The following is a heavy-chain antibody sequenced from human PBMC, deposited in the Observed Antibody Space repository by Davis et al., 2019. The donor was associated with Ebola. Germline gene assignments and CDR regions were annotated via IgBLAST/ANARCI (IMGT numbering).Heavy chain of an antibody. CDR1: GYTFTSYA. CDR3: ARGITMVRGQDYFDY. V-gene: IGHV1-18*01. J-gene: IGHJ4*02. CDR2: ISAYNGNT. D-gene: IGHD3-10*01. Sequence: ASVKVSCKASGYTFTSYAMHWVRQAPGQRLEWMGWISAYNGNTNYAQKLQGRVNMTTDTSTSTAYMELRSLRSDDTAVYYCARGITMVRGQDYFDYWGQGTLVTVSS.